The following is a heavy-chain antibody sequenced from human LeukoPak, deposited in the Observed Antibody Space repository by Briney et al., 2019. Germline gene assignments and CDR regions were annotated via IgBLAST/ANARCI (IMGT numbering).Heavy chain of an antibody. J-gene: IGHJ4*02. CDR2: IYYSGST. V-gene: IGHV4-39*01. CDR1: GGSISSSSYY. CDR3: ARHDTGQYCSSTSCYPGY. Sequence: KSSETLSLTCTVSGGSISSSSYYWGWIRQPPGKGLEWIGSIYYSGSTYYNPSLKSRVTISVDTSKNQFSLKLSSVTAADTAVYYCARHDTGQYCSSTSCYPGYWGQGTLVTVSS. D-gene: IGHD2-2*01.